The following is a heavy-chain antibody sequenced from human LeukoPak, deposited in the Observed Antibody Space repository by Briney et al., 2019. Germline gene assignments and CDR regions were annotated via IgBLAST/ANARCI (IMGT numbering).Heavy chain of an antibody. CDR1: GGSISSYY. Sequence: SETLSLTCTVSGGSISSYYGSWIRQPPGKGLEWIGYIYYSGSTNYNPSLKSRVTISVDTSKNQFSLKLSSVTAADTAVYYCARVLARYNWFDPWGQGTLVTVSS. CDR2: IYYSGST. J-gene: IGHJ5*02. V-gene: IGHV4-59*01. CDR3: ARVLARYNWFDP.